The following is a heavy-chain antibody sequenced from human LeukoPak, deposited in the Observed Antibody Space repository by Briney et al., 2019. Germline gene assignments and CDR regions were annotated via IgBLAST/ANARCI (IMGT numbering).Heavy chain of an antibody. CDR3: ARHPNDNSAYRQFDY. J-gene: IGHJ4*02. CDR1: GFTFSTYW. V-gene: IGHV3-7*01. D-gene: IGHD3-22*01. CDR2: IKQDGSEK. Sequence: GGSLRLSCAASGFTFSTYWMNWVRQAPGKGLEWVANIKQDGSEKNYVDSVKGRFTISRDNAKNSLHLQLSSPRAEDTAVYYCARHPNDNSAYRQFDYWGQGTLVTVSS.